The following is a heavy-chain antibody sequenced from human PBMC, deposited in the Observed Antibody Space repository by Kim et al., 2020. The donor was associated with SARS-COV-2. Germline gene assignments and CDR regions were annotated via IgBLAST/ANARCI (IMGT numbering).Heavy chain of an antibody. CDR3: ARAPYSSGRKMYYYYYGMDV. D-gene: IGHD6-19*01. CDR1: GYTFSIYW. CDR2: IQPGDSDT. V-gene: IGHV5-51*01. Sequence: GESLKISCKASGYTFSIYWIGWVRQVPGKGLEWMGIIQPGDSDTRYNPSFQGQVTISVDKSISTAYLQWSSLKASDSAIYYCARAPYSSGRKMYYYYYGMDVWGQGTTVTVTS. J-gene: IGHJ6*02.